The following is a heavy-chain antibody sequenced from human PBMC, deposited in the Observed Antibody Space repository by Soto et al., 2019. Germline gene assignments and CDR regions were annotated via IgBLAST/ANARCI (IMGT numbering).Heavy chain of an antibody. V-gene: IGHV4-30-4*01. D-gene: IGHD3-10*01. J-gene: IGHJ4*02. Sequence: QVQLQESGPGLVKPSQTLSLTCTVSGGSISSGDYYWSWIRQPPGKGLEWIGYIYYSGSTYYNPSLKSRVTISVDTSKTQFSLKLSPVTAADTAVYYCARVGGFGTTTIDYWGQGTLVTVSS. CDR3: ARVGGFGTTTIDY. CDR2: IYYSGST. CDR1: GGSISSGDYY.